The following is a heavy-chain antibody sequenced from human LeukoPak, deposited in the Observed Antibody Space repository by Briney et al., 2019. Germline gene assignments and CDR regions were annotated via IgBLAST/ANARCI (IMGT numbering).Heavy chain of an antibody. D-gene: IGHD2-15*01. CDR1: GGSISSGNW. CDR2: IYDSGST. CDR3: AKGIGRYCGGGRCMNKLFDL. Sequence: PSETLSLTCAVSGGSISSGNWWSWVRQPPGKGLEWIGDIYDSGSTNYNPSLKSRVTISVDKSKNQLSLNLNSVTAADTAVYYCAKGIGRYCGGGRCMNKLFDLWGQGTLVTVSS. V-gene: IGHV4-4*02. J-gene: IGHJ4*02.